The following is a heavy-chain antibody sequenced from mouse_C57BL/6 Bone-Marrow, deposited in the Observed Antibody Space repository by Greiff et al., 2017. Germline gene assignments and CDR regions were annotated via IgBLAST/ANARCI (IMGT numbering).Heavy chain of an antibody. V-gene: IGHV5-15*01. CDR1: GFTFSDYG. CDR3: ARQANYYGSSYWYFDV. D-gene: IGHD1-1*01. J-gene: IGHJ1*03. CDR2: ISNLAYSI. Sequence: DVMLVESGGGLVQPGGSLKLSCAASGFTFSDYGMAWVRQAPRKGPEWVAFISNLAYSIYYADTVTGRFTISRENAKNTLYLEMSSLRSEDTAMYYCARQANYYGSSYWYFDVWGTGTTVTVSS.